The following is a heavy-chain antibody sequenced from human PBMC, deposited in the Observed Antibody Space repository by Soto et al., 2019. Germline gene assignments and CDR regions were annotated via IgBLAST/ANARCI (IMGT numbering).Heavy chain of an antibody. CDR2: ISSSSSYI. D-gene: IGHD2-8*01. CDR3: ARDLGTRRSFQH. Sequence: EVQLVESGGCLVKPGGSLRLSCAASGFTSSSYSMNWVRQAPGKGLEWVSSISSSSSYIYYADSVKGRFTISRDNAKNSLYLQMNSLRAEDTAVYYCARDLGTRRSFQHWGQGTLVTVSS. J-gene: IGHJ1*01. V-gene: IGHV3-21*01. CDR1: GFTSSSYS.